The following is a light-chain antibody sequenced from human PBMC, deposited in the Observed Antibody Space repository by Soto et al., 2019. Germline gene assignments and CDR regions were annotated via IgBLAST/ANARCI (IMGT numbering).Light chain of an antibody. Sequence: QSVLTQPPSVSAAPGQKVTISCSGSSSNVGNNYVSWYQQLPETAPKLLIYDNNKRPSGIPDRFSGSKSGTSATLGITGLQTGDEADHYCGAWDSSLSAVVFGGGTKLTVL. CDR2: DNN. J-gene: IGLJ2*01. V-gene: IGLV1-51*01. CDR1: SSNVGNNY. CDR3: GAWDSSLSAVV.